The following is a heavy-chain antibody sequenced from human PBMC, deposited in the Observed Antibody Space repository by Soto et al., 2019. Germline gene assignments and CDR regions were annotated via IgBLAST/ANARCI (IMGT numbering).Heavy chain of an antibody. CDR1: GFTFNSYS. V-gene: IGHV3-23*01. J-gene: IGHJ6*02. Sequence: GGSLRLSWAVSGFTFNSYSMNWFRQAPGKGLEWVSAISGSGGSTYYADSVKGRFTISRDNSKNTLYLQMNSLRAEDTAVYYCAKPRYYYYYGMDVWGQGTTVTVSS. CDR2: ISGSGGST. CDR3: AKPRYYYYYGMDV.